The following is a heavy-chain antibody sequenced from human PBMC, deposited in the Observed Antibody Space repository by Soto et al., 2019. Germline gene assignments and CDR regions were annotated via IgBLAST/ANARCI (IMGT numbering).Heavy chain of an antibody. J-gene: IGHJ5*02. D-gene: IGHD6-19*01. V-gene: IGHV4-39*01. CDR2: IYYSGTT. Sequence: LQESGPGLVRPSEPLSLSCTVSGFSIKSSNFYWGWIRQSPGKGLEWIGSIYYSGTTFYNPSLKSRVTLSLDPARNQFSLRLSSVTVADTSVYYCAVAGMERYYNWFDPWGQGTLVTVSS. CDR1: GFSIKSSNFY. CDR3: AVAGMERYYNWFDP.